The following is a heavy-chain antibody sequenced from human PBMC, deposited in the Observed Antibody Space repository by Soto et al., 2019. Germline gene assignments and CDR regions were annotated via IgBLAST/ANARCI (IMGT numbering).Heavy chain of an antibody. V-gene: IGHV1-2*02. CDR3: ARYCSGGSCYSLDAFDI. CDR1: GYTFTGYY. CDR2: INTNSGGT. Sequence: GASVKVSCKASGYTFTGYYMHWLRQSPGQGLEWMGWINTNSGGTNYAQKFQGRVTMTRDTSISTAYMELSRLRSDDTAVYYCARYCSGGSCYSLDAFDIWGQGTMVTVSS. J-gene: IGHJ3*02. D-gene: IGHD2-15*01.